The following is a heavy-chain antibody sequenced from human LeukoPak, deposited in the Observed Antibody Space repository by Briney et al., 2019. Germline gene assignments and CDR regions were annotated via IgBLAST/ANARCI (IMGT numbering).Heavy chain of an antibody. CDR1: GFTFSSYS. J-gene: IGHJ3*02. CDR3: ARDPYSSGWYKDAFDI. D-gene: IGHD6-19*01. Sequence: GESLRLSCAASGFTFSSYSMDWVRQAPGKGLEWVSSISGSSSYINYADSVKGRFTISRDNAQNSLFLQLNSLRAEDTAVYYCARDPYSSGWYKDAFDIWGQGTMVTVSS. V-gene: IGHV3-21*01. CDR2: ISGSSSYI.